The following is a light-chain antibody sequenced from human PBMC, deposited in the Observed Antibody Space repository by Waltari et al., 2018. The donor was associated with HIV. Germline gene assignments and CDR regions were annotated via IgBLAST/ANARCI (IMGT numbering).Light chain of an antibody. CDR3: YSTDSSGNYRM. CDR2: EDS. CDR1: ALPKKY. V-gene: IGLV3-10*01. Sequence: SYELTQPPSVSVSPGQTARITCSGDALPKKYAYWYQQKSGQAPVLVIYEDSKRPSGIPERFAGATSGKMATLIISGAQVEDEADYYCYSTDSSGNYRMFGGGTKLTVL. J-gene: IGLJ3*02.